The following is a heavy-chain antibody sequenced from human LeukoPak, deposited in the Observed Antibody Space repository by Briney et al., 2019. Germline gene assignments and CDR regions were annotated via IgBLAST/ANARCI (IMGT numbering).Heavy chain of an antibody. CDR3: ARSPRDSSGYYYVGAFDI. D-gene: IGHD3-22*01. J-gene: IGHJ3*02. V-gene: IGHV1-18*01. Sequence: GASVKVSCKASGYTFTTYAITWMRQAPGQGLEWMGWISAYNGNTNYAQKLQGRVTMTTDTSTSTAYMELRSLRSDDTAVYYCARSPRDSSGYYYVGAFDIWGQGTMVTVSS. CDR1: GYTFTTYA. CDR2: ISAYNGNT.